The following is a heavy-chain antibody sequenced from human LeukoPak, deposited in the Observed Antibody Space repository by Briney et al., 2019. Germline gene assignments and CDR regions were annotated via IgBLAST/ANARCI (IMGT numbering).Heavy chain of an antibody. D-gene: IGHD5-18*01. CDR2: ISGSGDST. J-gene: IGHJ4*02. CDR1: GFTFSSYA. Sequence: PGGSLRLSCAASGFTFSSYAMSWVRQAPGKGLEWVSAISGSGDSTNYADSVKGRFTISRDNSKNTLYLQMDSLRAEDTAVYYCAKVPWILLWTXYFDSWGQGILVTX. V-gene: IGHV3-23*01. CDR3: AKVPWILLWTXYFDS.